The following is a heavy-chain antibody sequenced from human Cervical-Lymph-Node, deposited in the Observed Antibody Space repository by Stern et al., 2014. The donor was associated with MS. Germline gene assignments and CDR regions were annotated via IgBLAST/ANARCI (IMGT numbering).Heavy chain of an antibody. D-gene: IGHD6-19*01. CDR1: GYNFTTYW. V-gene: IGHV5-51*01. CDR3: ARPSNSGLFLHH. Sequence: EVQLVESGAEVKKPGESLKISCKGSGYNFTTYWIAWVRQMPGRGLEWIGLIYPGNSQTRSSPSFQGPVPMSADPSISTAYLQWSSLKASDTAIYYCARPSNSGLFLHHWGQGTLVTVSS. CDR2: IYPGNSQT. J-gene: IGHJ1*01.